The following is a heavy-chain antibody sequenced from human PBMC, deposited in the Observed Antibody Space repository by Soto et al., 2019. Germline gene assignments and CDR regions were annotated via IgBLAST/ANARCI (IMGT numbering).Heavy chain of an antibody. V-gene: IGHV4-4*07. CDR3: ARDQGVAAAGITWFDP. CDR2: IHSSGST. J-gene: IGHJ5*02. CDR1: GASMNSYH. Sequence: SETLSLTCTVSGASMNSYHWSWIRQPAGKGLEWIGHIHSSGSTNYNPSLKSRVTMSVDTSKNQFSLRLMSLTAADTAVYYCARDQGVAAAGITWFDPWGQGSLVTV. D-gene: IGHD6-13*01.